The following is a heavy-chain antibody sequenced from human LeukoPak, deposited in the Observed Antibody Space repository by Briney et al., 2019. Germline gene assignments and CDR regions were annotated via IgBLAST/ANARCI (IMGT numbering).Heavy chain of an antibody. CDR1: RDSINSKNYY. V-gene: IGHV4-39*07. D-gene: IGHD4-23*01. J-gene: IGHJ6*03. CDR3: ARDNEGPGNYYYYYYMDV. CDR2: VYNTGNT. Sequence: PSETLSLTCTVSRDSINSKNYYWGWVRQPPGKELEWIGSVYNTGNTYYNLSLKSRVTMSVDTSKNQFSLKLGSVTAADTAVYYCARDNEGPGNYYYYYYMDVWGKGTTVTVSS.